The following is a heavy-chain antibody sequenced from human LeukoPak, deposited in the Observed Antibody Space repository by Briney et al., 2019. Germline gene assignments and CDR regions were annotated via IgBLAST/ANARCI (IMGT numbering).Heavy chain of an antibody. Sequence: ASVKVSCKASGYTFTSYAMHWVRQAPGQRLEWMGWINAGNGNTKYSQKFQGRVTITRDTSASTAYMELSSLRSDDTAMYYCAREYYYDNSGYYYYFDYWGQGTLVTVSS. J-gene: IGHJ4*02. CDR2: INAGNGNT. D-gene: IGHD3-22*01. V-gene: IGHV1-3*01. CDR1: GYTFTSYA. CDR3: AREYYYDNSGYYYYFDY.